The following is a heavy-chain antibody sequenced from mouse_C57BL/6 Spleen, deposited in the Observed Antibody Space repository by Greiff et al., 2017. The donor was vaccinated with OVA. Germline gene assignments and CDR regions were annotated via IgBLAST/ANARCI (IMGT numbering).Heavy chain of an antibody. V-gene: IGHV1-26*01. J-gene: IGHJ1*03. Sequence: VQLKQSGPELVKPGASVKISCKASGYTFTDYYMNWVKQSHGKSLEWIGDINPNNGGTSYNQKFKGKATLTVDKSSSTAYMELRSLTSEDSAVYYCAIYGNYWYFDVWGTGTTVTVSS. CDR1: GYTFTDYY. CDR3: AIYGNYWYFDV. D-gene: IGHD2-1*01. CDR2: INPNNGGT.